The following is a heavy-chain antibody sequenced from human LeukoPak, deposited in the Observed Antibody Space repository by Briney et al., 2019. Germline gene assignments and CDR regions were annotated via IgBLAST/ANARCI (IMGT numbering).Heavy chain of an antibody. J-gene: IGHJ6*02. Sequence: SQTLSLTCAISGDSVSSNSAAWNWIRQSPSRGLEWLGRAYYRSKWYNDYAVSVKSRITINPDTSKNQFSLQLNSVTPEDTAVYYCARDRDSNRQWLVRFEGPYGMDVWGQGTTVTVSS. V-gene: IGHV6-1*01. D-gene: IGHD6-19*01. CDR3: ARDRDSNRQWLVRFEGPYGMDV. CDR2: AYYRSKWYN. CDR1: GDSVSSNSAA.